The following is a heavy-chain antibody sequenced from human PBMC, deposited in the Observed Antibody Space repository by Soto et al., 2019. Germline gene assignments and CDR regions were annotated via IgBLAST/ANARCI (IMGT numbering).Heavy chain of an antibody. CDR1: GGTFSSYT. CDR2: IIPILGIA. Sequence: SVKVSCKASGGTFSSYTISWVRQAPGQGLEWMGRIIPILGIANYAQKFQGRVTITADKSTSTAYMELSSLRSEDTAVYYCARDATRVATIVFDYWGQGTLVTV. V-gene: IGHV1-69*04. D-gene: IGHD5-12*01. J-gene: IGHJ4*02. CDR3: ARDATRVATIVFDY.